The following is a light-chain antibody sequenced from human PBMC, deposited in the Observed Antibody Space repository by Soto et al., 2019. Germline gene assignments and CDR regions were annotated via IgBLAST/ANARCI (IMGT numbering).Light chain of an antibody. CDR2: GNS. CDR3: QSYDSNLSGYV. CDR1: SSKIGAGYD. J-gene: IGLJ1*01. V-gene: IGLV1-40*01. Sequence: QSVLTQPPSVSGAPGQRVTISCTGSSSKIGAGYDVHWYQQLPGTAPKLLIYGNSNRPSGVPDRFSGSKSVTSASLAITGLQAEDEADYYCQSYDSNLSGYVXGTGTNSPS.